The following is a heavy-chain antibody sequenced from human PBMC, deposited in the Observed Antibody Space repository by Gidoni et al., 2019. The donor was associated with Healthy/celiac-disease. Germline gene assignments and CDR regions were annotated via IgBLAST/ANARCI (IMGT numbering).Heavy chain of an antibody. CDR1: GFTFDDYA. J-gene: IGHJ5*02. Sequence: EVQLVESGGGLVQPGRSLRLSCAASGFTFDDYAMHWVRQAPGKGLEWVSGISWNSGSIGYADSVKGRFTISRDNAKNSLYLQMNSLRAEDTALYYCAKGGPRLRILEDIVVVPAAIREWFDPWGQGTLVTVSS. CDR2: ISWNSGSI. CDR3: AKGGPRLRILEDIVVVPAAIREWFDP. D-gene: IGHD2-2*02. V-gene: IGHV3-9*01.